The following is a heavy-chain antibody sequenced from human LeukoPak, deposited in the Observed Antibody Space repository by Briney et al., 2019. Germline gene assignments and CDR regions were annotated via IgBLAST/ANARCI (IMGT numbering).Heavy chain of an antibody. CDR2: IYHSGST. Sequence: TPSETLSLTCAVSGGSISSGGYSWSWIRQPPGKGLEWIGYIYHSGSTYYNPSLKSRVTISVDRSKNQFSLKLSSVTAADTAVYYCARDREAVAGNYYHYGMDVWGQGTTVTVSS. CDR3: ARDREAVAGNYYHYGMDV. CDR1: GGSISSGGYS. D-gene: IGHD6-19*01. J-gene: IGHJ6*02. V-gene: IGHV4-30-2*01.